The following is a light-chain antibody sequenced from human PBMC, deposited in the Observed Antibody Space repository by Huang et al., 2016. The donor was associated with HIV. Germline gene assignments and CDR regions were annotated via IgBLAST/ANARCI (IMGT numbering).Light chain of an antibody. V-gene: IGKV2-28*01. CDR1: QRLLQSNGYKY. Sequence: DIVMTQSPLSLSVTPGEPASISFRSSQRLLQSNGYKYLDWYVQKPGQSPQLLIYLGSSRAPGVPDRFSGSASGTDFSLIISRVEAEDVGVYYCMQALQTPWTFGQGTKVEIK. CDR3: MQALQTPWT. J-gene: IGKJ1*01. CDR2: LGS.